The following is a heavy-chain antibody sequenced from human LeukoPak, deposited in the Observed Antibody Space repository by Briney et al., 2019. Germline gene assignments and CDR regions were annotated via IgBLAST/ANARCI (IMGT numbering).Heavy chain of an antibody. V-gene: IGHV3-11*01. CDR1: GFTLSDYY. CDR3: VREPVAGTFDY. D-gene: IGHD6-13*01. Sequence: GGSLRLSCAASGFTLSDYYMSWIRQAPGKGLEWLSDIGSPDNIISYTASLQGRFTISRGSPRNSLYLQSNSLTAQAPACISFVREPVAGTFDYWGQGTLVTVSS. J-gene: IGHJ4*02. CDR2: IGSPDNII.